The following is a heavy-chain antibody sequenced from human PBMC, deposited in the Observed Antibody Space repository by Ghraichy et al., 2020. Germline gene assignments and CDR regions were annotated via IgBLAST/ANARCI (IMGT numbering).Heavy chain of an antibody. D-gene: IGHD6-13*01. CDR1: GFTFSSYA. CDR3: VKAPPIAAAGPFDY. CDR2: ISSNGGST. Sequence: GGSLRLSCSASGFTFSSYAMHWVRQAPGKGLEYVSAISSNGGSTYYADSVKGRFTISRDNSKNTLYLQMSSLRAEDTAVYYCVKAPPIAAAGPFDYWGQGTLVTVSS. V-gene: IGHV3-64D*09. J-gene: IGHJ4*02.